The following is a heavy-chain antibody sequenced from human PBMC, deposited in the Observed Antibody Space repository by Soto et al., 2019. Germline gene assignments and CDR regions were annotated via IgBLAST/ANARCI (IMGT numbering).Heavy chain of an antibody. CDR1: GFTFSSYG. J-gene: IGHJ4*02. CDR2: IWYDGSNK. CDR3: ASEVVGATALWSYFDY. D-gene: IGHD1-26*01. V-gene: IGHV3-33*01. Sequence: QVQLVESGGGVVQPGRSLRLSCAASGFTFSSYGMHWVRQAPGKGLEWVAVIWYDGSNKYYADSVKGRFTISRDNSKNTLYLQMNSLRAEDTAVYYCASEVVGATALWSYFDYWGQGTLVTVSS.